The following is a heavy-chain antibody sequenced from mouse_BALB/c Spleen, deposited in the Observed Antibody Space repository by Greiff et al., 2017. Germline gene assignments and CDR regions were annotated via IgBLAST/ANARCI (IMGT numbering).Heavy chain of an antibody. CDR2: ISNLAYSI. V-gene: IGHV5-15*02. CDR1: GFTFSDYG. Sequence: EVKLVESGGGLVQPGGSRKLSCAASGFTFSDYGMAWVRQAPGKGPEWVAIISNLAYSIYYADTVTGRFTISRENAKNTLYLEMSSLRSEDPAMYYCARDGYYGSSSWFAYWGQGTLVTVSA. D-gene: IGHD1-1*01. CDR3: ARDGYYGSSSWFAY. J-gene: IGHJ3*01.